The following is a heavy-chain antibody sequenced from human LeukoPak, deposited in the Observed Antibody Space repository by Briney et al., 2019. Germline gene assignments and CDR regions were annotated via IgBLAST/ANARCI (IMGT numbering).Heavy chain of an antibody. D-gene: IGHD5-18*01. V-gene: IGHV3-53*01. Sequence: QPGGSLRLSCAASGFTVSSNYMSWVRQAPGKGLEWVSVIYSGGNTYYADSVKGRFTISRDNSKNTLYLQMNSLRAEDTAVYYCARGGGPGYTYGGVDYWGQGTLVTVSS. CDR3: ARGGGPGYTYGGVDY. CDR2: IYSGGNT. CDR1: GFTVSSNY. J-gene: IGHJ4*02.